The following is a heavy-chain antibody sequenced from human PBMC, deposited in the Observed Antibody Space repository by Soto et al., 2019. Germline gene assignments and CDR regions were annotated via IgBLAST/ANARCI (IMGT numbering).Heavy chain of an antibody. V-gene: IGHV3-23*01. CDR2: VSARGLNT. CDR3: AKDRPLRTSVYFFDY. CDR1: GFTFSTYA. J-gene: IGHJ4*02. D-gene: IGHD2-8*01. Sequence: EVQMLESGGKLVQPGGSLTLSCAASGFTFSTYAMAWVRQAPGTGLEWVSGVSARGLNTDYAHPVKGRFYISGYNSKNTVSLHMNSLRAEDTALYDWAKDRPLRTSVYFFDYWGQGTPVTVSS.